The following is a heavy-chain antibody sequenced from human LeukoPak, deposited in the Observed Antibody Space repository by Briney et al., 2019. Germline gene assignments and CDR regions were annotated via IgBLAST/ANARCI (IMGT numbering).Heavy chain of an antibody. D-gene: IGHD3-3*01. V-gene: IGHV3-20*04. J-gene: IGHJ4*02. CDR1: GFTFDDYG. Sequence: PGASLRLSCAASGFTFDDYGMSWVRQAPGKGLEWIGGINCNGGSTGYADSVKGRFTISRDNAKNSPYLQMNSLRAEDTALYYCARDGYDFATTFDYWGQGTLVTVSS. CDR3: ARDGYDFATTFDY. CDR2: INCNGGST.